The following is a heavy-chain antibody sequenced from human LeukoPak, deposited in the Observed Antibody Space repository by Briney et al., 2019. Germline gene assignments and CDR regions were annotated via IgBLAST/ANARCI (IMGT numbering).Heavy chain of an antibody. Sequence: PGGSLRLSCAASGFTFSSYAMHWVRQAPGKGLEWVAVISYDGSNKYYADSVKGRFTISRDNSKNTLYLQMNSLRAEDTAVYYCARVRIVGATRGPFDYWGQGTLVTVSS. V-gene: IGHV3-30-3*01. D-gene: IGHD1-26*01. CDR1: GFTFSSYA. CDR2: ISYDGSNK. CDR3: ARVRIVGATRGPFDY. J-gene: IGHJ4*02.